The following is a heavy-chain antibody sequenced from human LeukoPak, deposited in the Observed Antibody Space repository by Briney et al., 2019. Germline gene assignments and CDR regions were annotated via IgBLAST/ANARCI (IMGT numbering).Heavy chain of an antibody. CDR2: ISGSGGST. V-gene: IGHV3-23*01. D-gene: IGHD3-22*01. Sequence: GGSLRLSCAVSGFTFSSYAMSWVHQAPGKGLEWVSAISGSGGSTYYADSVKGRFTISRGNSKNTLYLQMNSLRAEDTAVYYCAKDPISSGYYLISAWFDPWGQGTLVTVSS. CDR1: GFTFSSYA. CDR3: AKDPISSGYYLISAWFDP. J-gene: IGHJ5*02.